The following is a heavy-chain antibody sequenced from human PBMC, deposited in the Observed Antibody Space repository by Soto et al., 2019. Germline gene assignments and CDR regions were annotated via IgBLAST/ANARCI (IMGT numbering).Heavy chain of an antibody. Sequence: GGSLRLSCAASGFTFSSYGMHWVRQAPGKGLEWVAVISYDGSNKYYADSVKGRFTISRDNSKNTLYLQMNSLRAEDTAVYYCANSGLGSWDYYYYMDVWGKGTTVTVSS. CDR2: ISYDGSNK. V-gene: IGHV3-30*18. J-gene: IGHJ6*03. CDR3: ANSGLGSWDYYYYMDV. CDR1: GFTFSSYG. D-gene: IGHD3-16*01.